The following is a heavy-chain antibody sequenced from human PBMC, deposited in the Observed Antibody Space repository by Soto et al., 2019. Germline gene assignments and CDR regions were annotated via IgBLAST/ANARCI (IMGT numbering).Heavy chain of an antibody. CDR2: IYTGGGT. D-gene: IGHD6-13*01. V-gene: IGHV3-53*01. CDR3: GRAGGITTPGTFDY. J-gene: IGHJ4*01. Sequence: GGSLRLSCVASGFTVSPIYMSWVRQAPGKGLEWVSIIYTGGGTYYADSVEGRFTISRGDSKDTLYLQMNSLRAEDMALYYCGRAGGITTPGTFDYWGHGTLVTVSS. CDR1: GFTVSPIY.